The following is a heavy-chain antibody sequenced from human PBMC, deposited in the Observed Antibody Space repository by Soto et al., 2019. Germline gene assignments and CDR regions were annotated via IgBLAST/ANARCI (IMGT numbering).Heavy chain of an antibody. CDR1: GFAFSNYA. J-gene: IGHJ4*02. V-gene: IGHV3-23*01. D-gene: IGHD2-21*02. CDR3: ARAEVTAVFGF. Sequence: EEQLLESGGVLVVPGGSPRLSCAASGFAFSNYAMTWVRQAPGKGLEWVSSIRGNGDRTYYAESVKGRFTISRDNSKSTLFLQMNSLRADDTAVYFCARAEVTAVFGFWGQGTLVTVSS. CDR2: IRGNGDRT.